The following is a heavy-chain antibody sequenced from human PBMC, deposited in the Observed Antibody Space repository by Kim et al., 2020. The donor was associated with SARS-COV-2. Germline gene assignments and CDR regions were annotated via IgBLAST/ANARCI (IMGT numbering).Heavy chain of an antibody. CDR3: ARVLGSGFGESYGMDV. J-gene: IGHJ6*02. D-gene: IGHD3-10*01. CDR1: GFTFSSYW. CDR2: INSDGSST. V-gene: IGHV3-74*01. Sequence: GGSLRLSCAASGFTFSSYWMHWVRQAPGKGLVWVSRINSDGSSTSYADSVKGRFTISRDNAKNTLYLQMNSLRAEDTAVYYCARVLGSGFGESYGMDVWGQGTTVTVSS.